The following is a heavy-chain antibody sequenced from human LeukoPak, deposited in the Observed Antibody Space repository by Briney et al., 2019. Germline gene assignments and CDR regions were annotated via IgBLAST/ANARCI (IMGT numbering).Heavy chain of an antibody. CDR1: GYTLTSYG. D-gene: IGHD2-15*01. J-gene: IGHJ4*02. Sequence: ASVKVSCKASGYTLTSYGISWVRQAPGQGLEWMGWISAYNGNTNYAQKLQGRVTMTTDTSTSTAYMELRSLRSDDTAVYYCARAPRIYCSGGSCYSVGDYWGQGTLVTVSS. CDR2: ISAYNGNT. CDR3: ARAPRIYCSGGSCYSVGDY. V-gene: IGHV1-18*01.